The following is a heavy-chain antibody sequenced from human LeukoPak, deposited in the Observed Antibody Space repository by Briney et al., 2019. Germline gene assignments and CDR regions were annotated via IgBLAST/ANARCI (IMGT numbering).Heavy chain of an antibody. CDR1: GGSISSSNW. Sequence: PSETLSLTCAVSGGSISSSNWWSWVRQPPGKGLEWIGYIYYSGSTNYNPSLKSRVTISVDTSKNQFSLKLSSVTAADTAVYYCARDRVVGSSTEWGQGTLVTVSS. V-gene: IGHV4-4*02. D-gene: IGHD2-2*01. CDR2: IYYSGST. CDR3: ARDRVVGSSTE. J-gene: IGHJ4*02.